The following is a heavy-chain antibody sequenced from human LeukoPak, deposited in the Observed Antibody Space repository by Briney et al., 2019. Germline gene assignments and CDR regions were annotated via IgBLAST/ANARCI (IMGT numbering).Heavy chain of an antibody. D-gene: IGHD3-3*01. CDR2: IDYSGST. V-gene: IGHV4-31*02. Sequence: SETLSLTCNVSGVSISSGGNYWSWIRQHPGQGLEWIGYIDYSGSTYYNPSLKSRVTISVDTSKNQFSLKLSSVTAADTAVYYCASLPLLSDYYMDVWGKGTTVTVSS. J-gene: IGHJ6*03. CDR3: ASLPLLSDYYMDV. CDR1: GVSISSGGNY.